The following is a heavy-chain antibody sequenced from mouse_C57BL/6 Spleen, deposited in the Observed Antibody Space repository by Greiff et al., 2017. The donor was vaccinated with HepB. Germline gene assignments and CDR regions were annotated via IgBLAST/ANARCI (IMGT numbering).Heavy chain of an antibody. CDR2: IYPSDSET. V-gene: IGHV1-61*01. CDR3: ARSREYYGSSDWYFDV. Sequence: QVQLKQPGAELVRPGSSVKLSCKASGYTFTSYWMDWVKQRPGQGLEWIGNIYPSDSETHYNQKFKDKATLTVDKSSSTAYMQLSSLTSEDSAVYYCARSREYYGSSDWYFDVWGTGTTVTVSS. J-gene: IGHJ1*03. D-gene: IGHD1-1*01. CDR1: GYTFTSYW.